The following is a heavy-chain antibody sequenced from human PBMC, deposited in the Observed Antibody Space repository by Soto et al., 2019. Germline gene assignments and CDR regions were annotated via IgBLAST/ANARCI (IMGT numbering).Heavy chain of an antibody. CDR1: GFTFGGFA. CDR2: IRGKAYGGTT. Sequence: PRLSCTASGFTFGGFAMSWFRQAPGKGLQWVGFIRGKAYGGTTEYAASVRGRFTVSRDDSKSIAYLEMNSLKTEDTAVYYCSRGMYSAYETSPLFFDFWGQGTLVTVSS. CDR3: SRGMYSAYETSPLFFDF. V-gene: IGHV3-49*03. D-gene: IGHD5-12*01. J-gene: IGHJ4*02.